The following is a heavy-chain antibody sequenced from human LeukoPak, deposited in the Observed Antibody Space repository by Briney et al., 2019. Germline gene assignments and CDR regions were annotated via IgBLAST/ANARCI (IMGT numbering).Heavy chain of an antibody. J-gene: IGHJ3*01. D-gene: IGHD2-15*01. CDR1: GFTFSSYW. V-gene: IGHV3-7*02. CDR2: IKQDGSEK. Sequence: PGGSLRLSCAASGFTFSSYWMSWVRHAPGKGLEWVGNIKQDGSEKYYVDSVKGRFTISRDNAKNSLYLQMNSLRAEDTAVFYCAKPRDIDSWAFDVWGQGTMVTVSS. CDR3: AKPRDIDSWAFDV.